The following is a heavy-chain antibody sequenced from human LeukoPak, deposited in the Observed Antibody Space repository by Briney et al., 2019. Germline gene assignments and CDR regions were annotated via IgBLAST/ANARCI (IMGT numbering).Heavy chain of an antibody. CDR2: IYYSGST. Sequence: PSETLSLTCTVSGGSISSSSYYWGWIRQPPGKGLEWIGSIYYSGSTYYNPSLKSRVTISVDTSKNQFSLKLSSVTAADTAVYYCARELYDILTGYPRRNAFDIWGQGTMVTVSS. V-gene: IGHV4-39*07. CDR3: ARELYDILTGYPRRNAFDI. J-gene: IGHJ3*02. CDR1: GGSISSSSYY. D-gene: IGHD3-9*01.